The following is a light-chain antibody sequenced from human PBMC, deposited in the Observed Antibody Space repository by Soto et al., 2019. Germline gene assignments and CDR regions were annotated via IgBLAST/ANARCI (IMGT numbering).Light chain of an antibody. Sequence: EIVLTQSPGTLSLSPGERATLSCRASQSVISSYLAWYRQKPGQAPRLLIYGASNRATGIPDRFSDSGSGTDFTLTISSLEPEDFAVYYCQQRSNWFTFGQGTRLEIK. CDR1: QSVISSY. V-gene: IGKV3D-20*02. CDR2: GAS. CDR3: QQRSNWFT. J-gene: IGKJ5*01.